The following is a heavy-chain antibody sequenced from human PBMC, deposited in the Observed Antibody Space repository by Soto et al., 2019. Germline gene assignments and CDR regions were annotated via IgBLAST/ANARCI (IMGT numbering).Heavy chain of an antibody. V-gene: IGHV4-59*01. CDR1: GGSISSFS. CDR2: IYFSGST. Sequence: PSETLSLTCTVSGGSISSFSWSWIRQPPGKGLERIGYIYFSGSTNYNPSLKSRVSISVDTSKNQFSLNLSSVTAADTAVYYCARGTSWSGMDVWGQGTTVTVSS. J-gene: IGHJ6*02. CDR3: ARGTSWSGMDV. D-gene: IGHD2-2*01.